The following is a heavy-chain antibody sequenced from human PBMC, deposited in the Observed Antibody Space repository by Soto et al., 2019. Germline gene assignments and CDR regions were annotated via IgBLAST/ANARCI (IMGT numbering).Heavy chain of an antibody. Sequence: VGSLRLSCAASGFTFRSFTRNWVRQAPGKGLEGVSTISSNSAYIYYTDALRGRFTISRDNAKNSLHLQMNSLRAEDTAVYYCTRDASRDSSARGWFDPWGPGTLVTVSS. D-gene: IGHD6-13*01. CDR1: GFTFRSFT. J-gene: IGHJ5*02. CDR3: TRDASRDSSARGWFDP. CDR2: ISSNSAYI. V-gene: IGHV3-21*01.